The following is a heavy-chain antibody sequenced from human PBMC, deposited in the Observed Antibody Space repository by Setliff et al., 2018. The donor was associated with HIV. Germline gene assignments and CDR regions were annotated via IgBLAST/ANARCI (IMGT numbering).Heavy chain of an antibody. CDR2: IYYSGNT. CDR1: GGSISSSSYY. CDR3: ARATLLIRSWFDP. J-gene: IGHJ5*02. D-gene: IGHD3-10*01. V-gene: IGHV4-39*01. Sequence: PSETLSLTCTVSGGSISSSSYYWGWIRQPPGKGLEWIASIYYSGNTYHNPSLKSRVTISVDTSKNQFSLKVTSVTAADTAVYYCARATLLIRSWFDPWGQGTLVTVSS.